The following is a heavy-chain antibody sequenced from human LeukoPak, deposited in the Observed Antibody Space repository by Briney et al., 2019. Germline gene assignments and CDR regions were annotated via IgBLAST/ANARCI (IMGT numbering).Heavy chain of an antibody. CDR1: GVTFSSYA. CDR3: ARDYGSGGSGSLGLDY. D-gene: IGHD3-10*01. Sequence: GGALRLSCAASGVTFSSYAMHWVRQAPGKGLEWVAVISYDGSNKYYAESVKGRFTISRDNSKNTVYLQMNSLRAEDTAVYYCARDYGSGGSGSLGLDYWGQGTLVTVSS. J-gene: IGHJ4*02. V-gene: IGHV3-30-3*01. CDR2: ISYDGSNK.